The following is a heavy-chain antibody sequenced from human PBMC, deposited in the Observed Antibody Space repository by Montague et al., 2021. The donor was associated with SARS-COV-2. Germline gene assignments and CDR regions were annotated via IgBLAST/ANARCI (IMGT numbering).Heavy chain of an antibody. CDR2: IYSGGST. V-gene: IGHV3-66*01. D-gene: IGHD6-13*01. Sequence: SLRLSCAASGFTVSSNYMGWVRQAPGKGLGWVSVIYSGGSTYYADSVKGRFTISRDNSKNTLYLQMNSLRAEDTAVYYCARDQRSWSFEAWRPTGYYYGMDVWGQGTTVTVSS. J-gene: IGHJ6*02. CDR3: ARDQRSWSFEAWRPTGYYYGMDV. CDR1: GFTVSSNY.